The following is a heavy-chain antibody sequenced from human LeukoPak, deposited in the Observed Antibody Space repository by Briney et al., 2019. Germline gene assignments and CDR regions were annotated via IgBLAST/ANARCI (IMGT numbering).Heavy chain of an antibody. CDR3: AKDLPGRYGSGSYQRWYFDY. J-gene: IGHJ4*02. CDR1: GFTFSSYA. Sequence: GGSLRLSCAASGFTFSSYAMSWVRQAPGKGLEWVSAISGSGGSTYYADSVKGRFTISRDNSKNTLYLQMNSLRAEDTAVYYCAKDLPGRYGSGSYQRWYFDYWGQGTLVTVSS. CDR2: ISGSGGST. V-gene: IGHV3-23*01. D-gene: IGHD3-10*01.